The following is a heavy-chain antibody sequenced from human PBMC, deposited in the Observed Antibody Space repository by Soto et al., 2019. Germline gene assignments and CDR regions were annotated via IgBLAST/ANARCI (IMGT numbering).Heavy chain of an antibody. CDR2: MYFGGSC. Sequence: QMQLQASGPGLVKPSETLSLTCNVSGASVSHGYWSWIRQPPGKGLEWIGLMYFGGSCNYNPSLTGRATISVETSKNQFTMKLTSVTASDTAVYYCARSYYDSTGFPVDPWGQGTLVTVSS. V-gene: IGHV4-59*02. CDR1: GASVSHGY. D-gene: IGHD3-22*01. J-gene: IGHJ5*02. CDR3: ARSYYDSTGFPVDP.